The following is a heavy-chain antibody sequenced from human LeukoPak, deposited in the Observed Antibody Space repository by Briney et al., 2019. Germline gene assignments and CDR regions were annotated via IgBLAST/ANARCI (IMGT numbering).Heavy chain of an antibody. Sequence: SGGSLRLSCAASGFTFTNAWMSWVRQAPGRGLEWVSAVSGGGDSTYYADSVKGRFTISRDNSRNTVYLQMSSLRAEDTALYYCAKDSAHSYYYGSGSYYQFWGQGTLVTVFS. V-gene: IGHV3-23*01. J-gene: IGHJ4*02. D-gene: IGHD3-10*01. CDR1: GFTFTNAW. CDR3: AKDSAHSYYYGSGSYYQF. CDR2: VSGGGDST.